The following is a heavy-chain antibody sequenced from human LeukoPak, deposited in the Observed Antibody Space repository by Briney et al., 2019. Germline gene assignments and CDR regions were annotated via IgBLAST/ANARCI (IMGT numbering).Heavy chain of an antibody. V-gene: IGHV7-4-1*02. CDR2: INTNTGNP. J-gene: IGHJ4*02. Sequence: ASVKVSCKASGYTFTNYAVNWVRQAPGQGLEWMGWINTNTGNPTYAQGFTGRFVFSLDTSVSTAYLQISSLKAEDTAVYYCARVDVDTAMVSELDYWGQGTLVTVSS. CDR1: GYTFTNYA. D-gene: IGHD5-18*01. CDR3: ARVDVDTAMVSELDY.